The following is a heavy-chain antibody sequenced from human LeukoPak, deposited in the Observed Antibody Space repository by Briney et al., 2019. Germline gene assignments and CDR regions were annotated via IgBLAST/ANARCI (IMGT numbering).Heavy chain of an antibody. D-gene: IGHD4-17*01. Sequence: ASVKVSCKASGYTFTGYYMHWVRQAPGQGLEWMGRINPNSGGANYAQKFQGRVTMTRDTSISTAYMELSRLRSDDTAVYYCARAHDYGDYACMDVWGKGTTVTVS. CDR3: ARAHDYGDYACMDV. V-gene: IGHV1-2*06. CDR2: INPNSGGA. J-gene: IGHJ6*03. CDR1: GYTFTGYY.